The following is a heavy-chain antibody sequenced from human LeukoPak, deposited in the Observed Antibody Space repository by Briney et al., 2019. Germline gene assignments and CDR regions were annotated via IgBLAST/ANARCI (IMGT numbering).Heavy chain of an antibody. Sequence: SETLSLTCTVSGDSISNYYWSWIRQPPGKGLEWIGYIYHSGSTYYNPSLKSRVTMSVDRSKNQFSLKLGSVTAADTAVYYCATTYQTSEWFDPWGQGTLVTVSS. CDR1: GDSISNYY. J-gene: IGHJ5*02. D-gene: IGHD2-2*01. V-gene: IGHV4-59*04. CDR3: ATTYQTSEWFDP. CDR2: IYHSGST.